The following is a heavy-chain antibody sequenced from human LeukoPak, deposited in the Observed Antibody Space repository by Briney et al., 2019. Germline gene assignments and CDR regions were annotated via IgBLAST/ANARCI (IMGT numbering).Heavy chain of an antibody. V-gene: IGHV3-21*01. CDR2: ISSSSSYI. J-gene: IGHJ3*02. D-gene: IGHD3-22*01. CDR3: ARDWDYYDSSGYYYVCAFDI. CDR1: GFTFRSYS. Sequence: PGGSLRLSCAASGFTFRSYSMNWVRQAPGKGLEWVSSISSSSSYIYYADSVTGRFTISRDNAKNSLYLQMNSLRAEDTAVYCCARDWDYYDSSGYYYVCAFDIWGQGTMVTVSS.